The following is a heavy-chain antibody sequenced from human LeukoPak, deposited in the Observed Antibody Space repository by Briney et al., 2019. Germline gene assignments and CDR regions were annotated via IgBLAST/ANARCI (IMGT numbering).Heavy chain of an antibody. Sequence: GGSLRLSCAASGFSVSDKYMSWVRQAPGKGLEWVSVLYTGGSIYYADFVKGRFTISRDNSNNMVFLQMNSLTAGDTALYYCAGGQMLTSGGFDNWGQGALVTVSS. V-gene: IGHV3-53*01. CDR3: AGGQMLTSGGFDN. J-gene: IGHJ4*02. D-gene: IGHD3-16*01. CDR1: GFSVSDKY. CDR2: LYTGGSI.